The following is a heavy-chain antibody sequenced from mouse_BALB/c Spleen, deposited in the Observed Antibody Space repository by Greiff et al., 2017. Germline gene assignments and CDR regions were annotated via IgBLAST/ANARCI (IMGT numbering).Heavy chain of an antibody. CDR2: ISSGGSYT. D-gene: IGHD2-1*01. J-gene: IGHJ3*01. Sequence: EVMLVESGGGLVKPGGSLKLSCAASGFTFSSYTMSWVRQTPEKRLEWVATISSGGSYTYYPDSVKGRFTISRDNAKNTLYLQMSSLKSEDTAMYYCTREEGGNYAWFAYWGQGTLVTVSA. CDR3: TREEGGNYAWFAY. V-gene: IGHV5-6-4*01. CDR1: GFTFSSYT.